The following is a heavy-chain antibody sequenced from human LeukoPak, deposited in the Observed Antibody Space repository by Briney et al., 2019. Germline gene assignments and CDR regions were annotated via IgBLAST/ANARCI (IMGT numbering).Heavy chain of an antibody. V-gene: IGHV1-2*02. Sequence: ASVKVSCKASGYTFTAYYMHWVRQAPGQGLEWMGSINPNSGGTNYAQKSQGRVTMTRDTSVNTAYMDLSSLRSDDTAVYYCARDRGYYPQLDYWGQGTPVTVSS. CDR1: GYTFTAYY. D-gene: IGHD3-22*01. CDR3: ARDRGYYPQLDY. CDR2: INPNSGGT. J-gene: IGHJ4*02.